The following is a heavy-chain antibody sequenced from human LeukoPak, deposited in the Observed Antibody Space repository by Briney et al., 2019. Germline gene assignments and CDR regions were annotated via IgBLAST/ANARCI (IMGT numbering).Heavy chain of an antibody. CDR1: GFTFSSYG. V-gene: IGHV3-30*18. CDR2: ISYDGSNK. D-gene: IGHD4-17*01. J-gene: IGHJ4*02. Sequence: GGSLRLSCAASGFTFSSYGMHWVRQAPGKGLEWVAVISYDGSNKYYADSVKGRFTISRDNSKNTLYLQMNSLRAEDTAVYYCAKEGDYGDHVLFDYWGQGTLVNVS. CDR3: AKEGDYGDHVLFDY.